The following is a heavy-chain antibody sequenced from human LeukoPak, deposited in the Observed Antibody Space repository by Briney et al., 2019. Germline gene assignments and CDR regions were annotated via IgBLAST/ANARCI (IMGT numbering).Heavy chain of an antibody. CDR2: ISGSGDST. V-gene: IGHV3-23*01. J-gene: IGHJ4*02. CDR1: GFTFSSYA. CDR3: TKASGTLDY. Sequence: GGSLRLSCAASGFTFSSYAMSWVRQAPGKGLEWVSGISGSGDSTYFADSVKGRFTISRDNSKNTLYLQMNSLRAEDTALYYCTKASGTLDYWGQGTLVTVSS. D-gene: IGHD3-10*01.